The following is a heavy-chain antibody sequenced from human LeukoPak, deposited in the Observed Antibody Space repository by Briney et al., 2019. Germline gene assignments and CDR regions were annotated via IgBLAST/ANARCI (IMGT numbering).Heavy chain of an antibody. CDR1: GGSISSYY. CDR3: ARVSSGVYFDY. D-gene: IGHD2-15*01. Sequence: SETLSLTCTASGGSISSYYWSWIRQPPGKGLELIGYIYYSGSTNYNPSLKSRVTISVDTSKNLFSLKLSSVTAADTAVYYCARVSSGVYFDYWGQGTLVTVS. CDR2: IYYSGST. V-gene: IGHV4-59*01. J-gene: IGHJ4*02.